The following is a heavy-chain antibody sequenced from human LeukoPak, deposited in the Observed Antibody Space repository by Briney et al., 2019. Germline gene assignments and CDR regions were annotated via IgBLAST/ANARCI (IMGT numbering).Heavy chain of an antibody. D-gene: IGHD2-15*01. CDR2: IKQDGSEN. CDR1: GFTFSGYW. Sequence: QAGGSLRLSCAASGFTFSGYWMNWVRQAPGKGLEWVANIKQDGSENYYVDSVKGRFTISRDNAKNSLFLQMSSLRDEDTAVYYCARELSHWYFGLWGRGTLVTVSS. V-gene: IGHV3-7*01. J-gene: IGHJ2*01. CDR3: ARELSHWYFGL.